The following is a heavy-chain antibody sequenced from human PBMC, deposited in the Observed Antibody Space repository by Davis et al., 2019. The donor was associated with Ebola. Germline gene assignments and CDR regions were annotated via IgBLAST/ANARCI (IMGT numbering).Heavy chain of an antibody. D-gene: IGHD1-1*01. CDR3: AKDLGSGIAFYGMDG. CDR1: GFTFRNYG. CDR2: IRYDEGIT. V-gene: IGHV3-30*02. Sequence: PGGSLRLSCAASGFTFRNYGMHWVRQAPGKGLEWVAYIRYDEGITSYADSVKGRFTISRDNSKNTLYLQMNSLRAEDTAVYYCAKDLGSGIAFYGMDGWGKGTTVTVSS. J-gene: IGHJ6*04.